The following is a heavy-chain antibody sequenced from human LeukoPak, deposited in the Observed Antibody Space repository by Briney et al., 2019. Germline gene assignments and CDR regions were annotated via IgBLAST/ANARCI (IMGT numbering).Heavy chain of an antibody. CDR3: AREAPNYGARGHTFDI. CDR2: IYYSGST. Sequence: GSLRLSCAASGFTFSSYAMSWVRQAPGKGLEWIGSIYYSGSTYYNPSLKSRVTISVDTSKNQFSLKLSSVTAADTAVYYCAREAPNYGARGHTFDIWGQGTMVTVSS. CDR1: GFTFSSYA. V-gene: IGHV4-39*07. J-gene: IGHJ3*02. D-gene: IGHD3-10*01.